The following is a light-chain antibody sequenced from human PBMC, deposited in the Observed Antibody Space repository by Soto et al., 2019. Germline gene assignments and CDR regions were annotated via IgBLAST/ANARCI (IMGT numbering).Light chain of an antibody. J-gene: IGKJ4*01. V-gene: IGKV3-20*01. CDR2: GAS. Sequence: EMVLTQSPGTLSLSPGERATLSCRASQSVSSSYLAWYQQRPGRAPRLLIYGASSRATGIPDRFSGSGSGTDFTLTISRLEPEDFAVYYCQQYGSSPLTFGGGTKVE. CDR1: QSVSSSY. CDR3: QQYGSSPLT.